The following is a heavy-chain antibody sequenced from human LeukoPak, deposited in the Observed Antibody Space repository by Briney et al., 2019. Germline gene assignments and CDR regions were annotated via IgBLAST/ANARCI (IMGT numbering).Heavy chain of an antibody. V-gene: IGHV1-18*01. Sequence: ASVKVSCKASGYTFTSYGISWVRQARGHGLEWMGWISAYNGNTNDEQKLQGRVTMTTDTSTSTAYMELRSLRSDDTAVYYCARVYLSFYNQLLWFEPRQYYYYGMDVWGQGTTVTVSS. D-gene: IGHD3-10*01. J-gene: IGHJ6*02. CDR2: ISAYNGNT. CDR1: GYTFTSYG. CDR3: ARVYLSFYNQLLWFEPRQYYYYGMDV.